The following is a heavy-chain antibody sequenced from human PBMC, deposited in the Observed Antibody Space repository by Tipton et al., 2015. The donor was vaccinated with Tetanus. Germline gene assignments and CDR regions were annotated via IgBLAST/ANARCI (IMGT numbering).Heavy chain of an antibody. Sequence: SLRLSCAASGFTFSDHYMDWVRQAPGKGLEWVSVIYSDGSTYYADSVKGRFTISRDNSKNTLYLQMNSLRAEDTAVYYCARDDQYYYDSGIHDAFDIWGQGTMVTVSS. CDR2: IYSDGST. CDR3: ARDDQYYYDSGIHDAFDI. V-gene: IGHV3-66*01. J-gene: IGHJ3*02. CDR1: GFTFSDHY. D-gene: IGHD3-22*01.